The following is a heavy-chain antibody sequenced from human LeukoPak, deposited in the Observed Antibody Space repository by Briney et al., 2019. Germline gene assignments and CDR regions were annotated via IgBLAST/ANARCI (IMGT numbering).Heavy chain of an antibody. CDR2: INHSGST. D-gene: IGHD4-17*01. V-gene: IGHV4-34*01. J-gene: IGHJ4*02. CDR1: GGSFSGYY. Sequence: SETLSPTCAVYGGSFSGYYWSWIRQPPGKGLEWIGEINHSGSTNYNPSLKSRVTISVDTSKNQFSLKLSSVTAADTAVYYCATTTYGDPTVNYWGQGTLVTVSS. CDR3: ATTTYGDPTVNY.